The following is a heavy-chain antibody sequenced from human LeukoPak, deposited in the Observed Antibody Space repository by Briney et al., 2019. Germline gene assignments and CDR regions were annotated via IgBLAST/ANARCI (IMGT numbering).Heavy chain of an antibody. J-gene: IGHJ4*02. D-gene: IGHD2-15*01. Sequence: GGSLRLSCAASGFTFSSYAMTWVRQAPGKGLEWVSTFRSSGGSTYYADSVKGRFTISRDSSKNTLFLQMNSLRAEDTAVYYCAKYCSGGNCYSGLYWGQGTLVTVSS. CDR2: FRSSGGST. CDR3: AKYCSGGNCYSGLY. CDR1: GFTFSSYA. V-gene: IGHV3-23*01.